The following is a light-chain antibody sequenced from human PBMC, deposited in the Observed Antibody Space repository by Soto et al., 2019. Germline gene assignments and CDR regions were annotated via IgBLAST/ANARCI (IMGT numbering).Light chain of an antibody. CDR2: KAS. J-gene: IGKJ1*01. CDR1: QSISSW. V-gene: IGKV1-5*03. CDR3: QQYNDNWT. Sequence: DIQMTQSPSTLSASVGDRVTITCRASQSISSWLAWYQQKPGQAPKLLIYKASTLQSGVPSRFSGSGSGTEFTLAFSTLQPDDSATYYCQQYNDNWTFGQGTKVEIK.